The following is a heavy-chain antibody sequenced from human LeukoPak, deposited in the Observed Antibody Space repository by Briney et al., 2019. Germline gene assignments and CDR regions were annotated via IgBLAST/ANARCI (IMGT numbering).Heavy chain of an antibody. V-gene: IGHV1-8*01. CDR3: ARGRSVRFLEWSPPYYYYYMDV. J-gene: IGHJ6*03. D-gene: IGHD3-3*01. Sequence: ASVKVSRKASGYTFTSYDINWVRQATGQGLEWMGWMNPNSGNTGYAQKFQGRVTMTRNTSISTAYMELSSLRSEDTAVYYCARGRSVRFLEWSPPYYYYYMDVWGKGTTVTVSS. CDR2: MNPNSGNT. CDR1: GYTFTSYD.